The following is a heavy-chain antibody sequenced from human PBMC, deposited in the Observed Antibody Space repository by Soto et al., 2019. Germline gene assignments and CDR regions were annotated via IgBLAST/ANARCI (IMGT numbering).Heavy chain of an antibody. CDR3: ARGARDRTAFDI. CDR2: ISSSSSPI. J-gene: IGHJ3*02. V-gene: IGHV3-48*01. Sequence: GGSLRLSCVASGITFSSHYMSWVRQAPGKGLEWIAYISSSSSPIYYAASVKGRFTISRDNAKNSLILQMDSLSGEDTAVYYCARGARDRTAFDIWGQGTMVTVSS. CDR1: GITFSSHY.